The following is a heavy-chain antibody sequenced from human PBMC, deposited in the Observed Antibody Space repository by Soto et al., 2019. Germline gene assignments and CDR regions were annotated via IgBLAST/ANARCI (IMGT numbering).Heavy chain of an antibody. V-gene: IGHV3-30*18. CDR2: ISYDGSNK. J-gene: IGHJ6*02. CDR1: GFTFSSYG. CDR3: AKDHSSSLLEWLLCYYYGMDV. Sequence: GGSLRLSCAASGFTFSSYGMHWVRQAPGKGLEWVAVISYDGSNKYYADSVKGRFTISRDNSKNTLYLQMNSLRAEDTAVYYCAKDHSSSLLEWLLCYYYGMDVWGQGTTVTVSS. D-gene: IGHD3-3*01.